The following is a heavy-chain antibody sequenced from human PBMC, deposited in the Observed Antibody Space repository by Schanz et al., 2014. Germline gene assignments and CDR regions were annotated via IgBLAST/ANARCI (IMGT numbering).Heavy chain of an antibody. CDR3: ARDGYNAYDLKRGDY. CDR1: GFTFSFSG. CDR2: LYIRST. V-gene: IGHV3-NL1*01. J-gene: IGHJ4*02. Sequence: QVQLVESGGGVVQPGGSLRLSCAASGFTFSFSGMQWVRQAPGKGLECVSILYIRSTYYADSVKGRFTISRDNSKNMVFLQMNSLRVEDTAIYYCARDGYNAYDLKRGDYWGQGTQVAVSS. D-gene: IGHD5-12*01.